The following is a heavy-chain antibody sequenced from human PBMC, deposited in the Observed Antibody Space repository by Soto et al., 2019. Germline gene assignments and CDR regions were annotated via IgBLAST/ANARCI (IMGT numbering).Heavy chain of an antibody. CDR2: VSYDGSNK. J-gene: IGHJ4*02. V-gene: IGHV3-30-3*01. CDR1: GFTFSSYA. D-gene: IGHD3-3*01. Sequence: VQLVESGGGVVQPGRSLRLSCAPSGFTFSSYAMHWVRQAPGKGLEWVAVVSYDGSNKYYAESVKGRFTISRDNSKSTLYLQMNSLRAEDTAVYYCAREIERLLGYWGQGTLVTVSS. CDR3: AREIERLLGY.